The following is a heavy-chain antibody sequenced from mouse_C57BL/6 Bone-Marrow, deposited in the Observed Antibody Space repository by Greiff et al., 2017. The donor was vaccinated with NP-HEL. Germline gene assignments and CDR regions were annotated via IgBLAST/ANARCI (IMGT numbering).Heavy chain of an antibody. V-gene: IGHV1-78*01. CDR3: ARDALTYYGSSYPWYFDV. Sequence: QVQLQQSDAELVKPGASVKISCKVSGYTFTDHTIHWMKQRPEQGLEWIGYLYPRDGSTKYNEKFKGKATLTADKSSSTAYMQLNSLTSEDSAVYFCARDALTYYGSSYPWYFDVWGTGTTVTVSS. D-gene: IGHD1-1*01. CDR1: GYTFTDHT. CDR2: LYPRDGST. J-gene: IGHJ1*03.